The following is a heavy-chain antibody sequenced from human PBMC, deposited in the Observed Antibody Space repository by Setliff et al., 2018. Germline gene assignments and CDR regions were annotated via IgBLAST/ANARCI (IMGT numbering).Heavy chain of an antibody. Sequence: ASVKVSCKASGYTFSSYAISWVRQAPGQGLEWPGWISVYSGNTDYAQNFQGRVTMTADTSTSTAYMELRSLTSDDTAVYYCARRPRAVYGSGRRNWFLDYWGQGTLVTVS. CDR3: ARRPRAVYGSGRRNWFLDY. V-gene: IGHV1-18*01. CDR1: GYTFSSYA. D-gene: IGHD3-10*01. J-gene: IGHJ4*02. CDR2: ISVYSGNT.